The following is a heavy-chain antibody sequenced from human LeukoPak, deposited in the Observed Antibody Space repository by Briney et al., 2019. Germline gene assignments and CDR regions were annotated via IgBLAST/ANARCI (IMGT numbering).Heavy chain of an antibody. CDR1: GFTFSRFG. J-gene: IGHJ4*02. V-gene: IGHV3-7*01. D-gene: IGHD2-8*01. Sequence: GGSLRLSCAASGFTFSRFGMSWVRQAPGKGLEWVANIKEDGSEKYFVDSVKGRFTISRDNAKNSLHPQMNSLRAEDTAVYYCATKMGDYWGQGTRVTVSS. CDR2: IKEDGSEK. CDR3: ATKMGDY.